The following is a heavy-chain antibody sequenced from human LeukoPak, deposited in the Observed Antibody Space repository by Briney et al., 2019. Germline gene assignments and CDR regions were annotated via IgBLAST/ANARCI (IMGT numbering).Heavy chain of an antibody. CDR1: GGSFSGYY. CDR3: ARVLARRGFGELMHPFDY. V-gene: IGHV4-34*01. J-gene: IGHJ4*02. D-gene: IGHD3-10*01. Sequence: SETLSLTCAVYGGSFSGYYWSWIRQPPGKGLEWIGEINHSGSTNYNPSLKSRVTISVDTSKNQFSLKLSSVTAADTAVYYCARVLARRGFGELMHPFDYWGQGTLVTVSS. CDR2: INHSGST.